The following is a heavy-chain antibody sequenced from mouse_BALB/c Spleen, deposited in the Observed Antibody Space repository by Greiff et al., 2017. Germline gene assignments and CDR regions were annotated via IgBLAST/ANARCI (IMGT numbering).Heavy chain of an antibody. CDR3: TRTTTVVDSFDY. CDR1: GYSFTSYW. D-gene: IGHD1-1*01. V-gene: IGHV1-5*01. Sequence: EVQLQQSGTVLARPGASVKMSCKASGYSFTSYWMHWVKQRPGQGLEWIGAIYPGNSDTSYNQKFKGKAKLTAVTSASTAYMELSSLTNEDSAVYYCTRTTTVVDSFDYWGQGTTLTVSS. CDR2: IYPGNSDT. J-gene: IGHJ2*01.